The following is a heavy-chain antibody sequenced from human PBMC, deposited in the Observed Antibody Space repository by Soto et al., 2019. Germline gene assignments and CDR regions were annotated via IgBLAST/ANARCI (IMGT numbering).Heavy chain of an antibody. Sequence: QVQLHESGPGLVKPSQTLSLTCTVSGGSISSGGYYWSWIRQHPGKGMEWIGYIYYTGSTSYNPSLKGRFTISVDPSKNQFSLRLSSVTAADTAMYYWARGGYCSITSCLFDYWGQGNLVTFSA. CDR2: IYYTGST. CDR3: ARGGYCSITSCLFDY. J-gene: IGHJ4*02. CDR1: GGSISSGGYY. V-gene: IGHV4-31*03. D-gene: IGHD2-2*01.